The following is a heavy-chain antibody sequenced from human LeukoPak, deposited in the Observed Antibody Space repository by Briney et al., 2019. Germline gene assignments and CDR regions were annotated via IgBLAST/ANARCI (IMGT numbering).Heavy chain of an antibody. Sequence: GGSLRLSCAASGFTFSSYAMHWVRQAPGKGLEWVPVISYDGSNKHYADSVKGRFTISRDDAKNTLYLQMNSLRAEDTAVHYCARGGGYTYGYTPYYFDHWGQGTLVTVSS. CDR2: ISYDGSNK. J-gene: IGHJ4*02. D-gene: IGHD5-18*01. CDR1: GFTFSSYA. CDR3: ARGGGYTYGYTPYYFDH. V-gene: IGHV3-30-3*01.